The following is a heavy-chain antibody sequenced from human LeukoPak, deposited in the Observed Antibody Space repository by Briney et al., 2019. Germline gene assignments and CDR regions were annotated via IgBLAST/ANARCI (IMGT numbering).Heavy chain of an antibody. V-gene: IGHV3-64*01. CDR2: ISSNGGST. CDR3: ARETAGTLDY. J-gene: IGHJ4*02. D-gene: IGHD3-10*01. Sequence: TEGSLRLSCAASGFTFSSYPMHWVRQAPGKGLESVSAISSNGGSTYYANSVKGRFTISRDNPKNTLYLQMGSLRAEDMAVYFCARETAGTLDYWGQGTLLTVSS. CDR1: GFTFSSYP.